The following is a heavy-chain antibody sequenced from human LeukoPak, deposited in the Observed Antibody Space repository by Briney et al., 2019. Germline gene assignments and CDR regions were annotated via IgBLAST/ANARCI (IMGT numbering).Heavy chain of an antibody. CDR2: ITGNGEST. CDR3: AKRDHYDHSGYASLFDQ. CDR1: GFTFSGYA. V-gene: IGHV3-23*01. J-gene: IGHJ4*02. Sequence: GGSLRLSCVASGFTFSGYAMSWVRQAPGKGLQWVTGITGNGESTYYIDSVKGRFTISRDNSKNTLYVQMNNLRAEDTALYYCAKRDHYDHSGYASLFDQWGQGTLVTVSS. D-gene: IGHD5-12*01.